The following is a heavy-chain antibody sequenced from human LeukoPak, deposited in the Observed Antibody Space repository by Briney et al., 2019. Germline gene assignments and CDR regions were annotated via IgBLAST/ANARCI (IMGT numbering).Heavy chain of an antibody. Sequence: GASVKVSCKASGYTFTSYAMHWVRQAPGQRLEGMGWINAGNGNTKYSQKFQGRVTITRDTSASTAYMELSSLRSEDTAVYYCARDCSSTSCYIASDIWGQGTMVTVSS. D-gene: IGHD2-2*02. CDR1: GYTFTSYA. CDR2: INAGNGNT. V-gene: IGHV1-3*01. J-gene: IGHJ3*02. CDR3: ARDCSSTSCYIASDI.